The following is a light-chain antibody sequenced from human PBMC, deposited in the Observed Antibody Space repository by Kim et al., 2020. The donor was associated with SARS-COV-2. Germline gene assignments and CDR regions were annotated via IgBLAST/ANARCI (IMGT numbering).Light chain of an antibody. CDR3: QVWDSSSGPFYV. CDR1: NIGRKS. J-gene: IGLJ1*01. V-gene: IGLV3-21*01. Sequence: SYELTQPPSVSVAPGRTAWISCGGNNIGRKSVHWYQQKPGQAPVLVIYYDTDRPSGIHERFSGSNSGNTATLTITRVEAGDEADYYCQVWDSSSGPFYVF. CDR2: YDT.